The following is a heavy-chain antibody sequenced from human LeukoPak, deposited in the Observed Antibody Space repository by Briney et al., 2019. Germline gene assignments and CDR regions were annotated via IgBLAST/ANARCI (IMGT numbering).Heavy chain of an antibody. CDR2: IIPIFGTA. Sequence: SVKVSCKASGGTFSSYAISWVRRAPGQGLEWMGRIIPIFGTANYAQKFQGRVTITTDESTSTAYMELSSLRSEDTAVYYCARGYYYDSSGYYWSFDPWGQGTLVTVSS. CDR3: ARGYYYDSSGYYWSFDP. J-gene: IGHJ5*02. V-gene: IGHV1-69*05. D-gene: IGHD3-22*01. CDR1: GGTFSSYA.